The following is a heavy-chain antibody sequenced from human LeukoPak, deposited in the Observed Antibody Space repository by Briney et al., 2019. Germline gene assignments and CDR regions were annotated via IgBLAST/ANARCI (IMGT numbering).Heavy chain of an antibody. CDR3: ASSGIAADDY. CDR1: GGPISSSSYY. D-gene: IGHD6-13*01. CDR2: IYYSGST. J-gene: IGHJ4*02. Sequence: PSETLSLPCTVSGGPISSSSYYWGWLRQPPGKGLEWIGSIYYSGSTYYNPSLKSRVTISVDTSKNQFSLKLSSVTAADTAVYYCASSGIAADDYWGQGTLVTVSS. V-gene: IGHV4-39*01.